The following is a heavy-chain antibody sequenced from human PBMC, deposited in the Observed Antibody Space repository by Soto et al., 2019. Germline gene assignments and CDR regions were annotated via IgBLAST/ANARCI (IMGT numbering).Heavy chain of an antibody. CDR3: AREPSI. Sequence: QVQLQESGPGLVKPSQTLSLTCTVSGGSISSGGYYWNWIRQHPGKGLEWIGYIYYSGYTYYNPSLSSRVTIAVEPPKNQFSLKLSSLNAADTAVYYCAREPSIWGQGTLVTVSS. CDR2: IYYSGYT. V-gene: IGHV4-31*03. CDR1: GGSISSGGYY. J-gene: IGHJ4*02.